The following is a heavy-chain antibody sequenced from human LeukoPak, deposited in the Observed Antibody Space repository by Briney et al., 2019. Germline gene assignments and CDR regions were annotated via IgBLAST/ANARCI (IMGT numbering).Heavy chain of an antibody. V-gene: IGHV3-66*01. D-gene: IGHD1-26*01. Sequence: PGGSLRLSCAASGFTVSSNYMSWVRQAPGKGLEWVSVIYSGGSTYYADSVKGRFTISRDNSKNTVYLQMNSPRAEDTAVYYCARDGSGSYYYYYYMDVWGKGTTVTVSS. CDR3: ARDGSGSYYYYYYMDV. CDR2: IYSGGST. J-gene: IGHJ6*03. CDR1: GFTVSSNY.